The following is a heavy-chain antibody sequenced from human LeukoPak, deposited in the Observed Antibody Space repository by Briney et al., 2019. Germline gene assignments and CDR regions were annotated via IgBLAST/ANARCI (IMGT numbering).Heavy chain of an antibody. Sequence: SGGSLGLSCAASGVTFSIYSMHWVRQAPGKGLEWVTTISYDGSNKYYADSVKGRFTISRDNSKDTLYLQMTSLRVEDTAMYYCAPLPGIASAGVDSWGQGTLVTVSS. CDR1: GVTFSIYS. V-gene: IGHV3-30*04. CDR2: ISYDGSNK. CDR3: APLPGIASAGVDS. J-gene: IGHJ4*02. D-gene: IGHD6-13*01.